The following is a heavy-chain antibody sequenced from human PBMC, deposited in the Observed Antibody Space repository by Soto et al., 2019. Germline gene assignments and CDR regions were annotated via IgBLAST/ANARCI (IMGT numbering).Heavy chain of an antibody. V-gene: IGHV3-23*01. J-gene: IGHJ4*02. CDR3: AKDPDIVVVVAATKAGTM. CDR2: ISGSGGST. D-gene: IGHD2-15*01. Sequence: LRLSCAASGFTFSSYAMSWVRQAPGKGLEWVSAISGSGGSTYYADSVKGRFTISRDNSKNTLYLQMNSLRAEDTAVYYCAKDPDIVVVVAATKAGTMWGQGILVTVSS. CDR1: GFTFSSYA.